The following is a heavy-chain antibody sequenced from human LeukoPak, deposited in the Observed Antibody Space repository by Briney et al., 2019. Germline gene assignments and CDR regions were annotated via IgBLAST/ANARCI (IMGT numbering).Heavy chain of an antibody. V-gene: IGHV3-48*03. J-gene: IGHJ6*04. CDR2: ISSSGSTI. D-gene: IGHD3-10*02. CDR1: GFTFSSYE. Sequence: GRSLRLSCAASGFTFSSYEMNWVRQAPGKGLEWVSYISSSGSTIYYADSVKGRFTISRDNAKNSLYLQMNSLRAEDTTVYYCAELGITMIGGVWGKGTTVTISS. CDR3: AELGITMIGGV.